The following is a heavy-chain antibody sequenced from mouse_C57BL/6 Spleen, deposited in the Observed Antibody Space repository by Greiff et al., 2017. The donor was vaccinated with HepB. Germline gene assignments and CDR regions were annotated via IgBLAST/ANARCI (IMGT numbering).Heavy chain of an antibody. V-gene: IGHV1-64*01. D-gene: IGHD1-1*01. Sequence: QVQLQQSGAELVKPGASVKLSCKASGYTFTSYWMHWVKQRPGQGLEWIGMIHPNSGSTNYNEKFKSKATLTVDKSSSTAYMQLRSLTSEDSAVYYCARIHYGSTNYWGQGTTLTVSS. CDR2: IHPNSGST. J-gene: IGHJ2*01. CDR1: GYTFTSYW. CDR3: ARIHYGSTNY.